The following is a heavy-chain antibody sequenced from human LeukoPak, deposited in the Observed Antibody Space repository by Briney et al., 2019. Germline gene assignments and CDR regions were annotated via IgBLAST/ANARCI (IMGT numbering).Heavy chain of an antibody. CDR1: GGSISSYY. Sequence: PSETLSLTCTVSGGSISSYYWSWIRQPAGKGLEWIGRIYTSGSTNYNPSLKSRVTMSVDTSKNQFSLKLSSVTAADTAVYYCAREEGIAVAGTDAFDIWGQGTMVTVSS. CDR3: AREEGIAVAGTDAFDI. CDR2: IYTSGST. J-gene: IGHJ3*02. D-gene: IGHD6-19*01. V-gene: IGHV4-4*07.